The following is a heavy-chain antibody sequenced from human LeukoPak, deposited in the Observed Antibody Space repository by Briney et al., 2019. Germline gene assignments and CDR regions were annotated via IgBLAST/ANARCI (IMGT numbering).Heavy chain of an antibody. CDR3: AREILGYCSSTSCYRGYYFDY. V-gene: IGHV3-21*01. J-gene: IGHJ4*02. CDR1: GFTFSSYS. D-gene: IGHD2-2*02. CDR2: ISSSSSYI. Sequence: AGGSLRLSCAASGFTFSSYSMNWVRQAPGKGLEWVSSISSSSSYIYYADSVKGRFTISRDNAKNSLYLQMNSLRAEDTAVYYCAREILGYCSSTSCYRGYYFDYWGQGTLVTVSS.